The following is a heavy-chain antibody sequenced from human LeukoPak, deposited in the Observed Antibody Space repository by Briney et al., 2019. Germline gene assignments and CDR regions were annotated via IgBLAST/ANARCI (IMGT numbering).Heavy chain of an antibody. CDR3: AREPQWLVRGLLDY. CDR1: GFTFSSYE. Sequence: GGSLRLSCAASGFTFSSYEMNWVRQAPGKGLEWVSYISSSGSTIYYGDSVKGRFTISRDNAKNSLYLQMNSLRAEDTAVYYCAREPQWLVRGLLDYWGQGTLVTVSS. V-gene: IGHV3-48*03. CDR2: ISSSGSTI. J-gene: IGHJ4*02. D-gene: IGHD6-19*01.